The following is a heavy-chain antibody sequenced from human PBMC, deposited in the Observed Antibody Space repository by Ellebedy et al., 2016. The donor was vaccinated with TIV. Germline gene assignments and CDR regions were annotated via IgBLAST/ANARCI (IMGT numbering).Heavy chain of an antibody. CDR1: GFTFSSYS. J-gene: IGHJ4*02. V-gene: IGHV3-30*04. Sequence: PGGSLRLSCAASGFTFSSYSMHWVRQAPGKGLEWVAVTSYDGSDTYYADSVKGRFTISRDNSKNTLFLQMNSLRAEDTAVYYCARPPPVAGTEDYFDYWGQGTLVTVSS. D-gene: IGHD6-19*01. CDR3: ARPPPVAGTEDYFDY. CDR2: TSYDGSDT.